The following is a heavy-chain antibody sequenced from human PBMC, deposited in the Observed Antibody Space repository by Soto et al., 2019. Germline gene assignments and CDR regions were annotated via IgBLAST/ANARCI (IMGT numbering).Heavy chain of an antibody. D-gene: IGHD3-3*01. CDR2: IYYSGST. Sequence: QLQLQESGPGLVKPSETLSLTCTVSGSSISSSSYYWGWIRQPPGKGLEWIGSIYYSGSTYYNPSLKSRVTISVDTSKNQFSLKLSSVTAADTAVYYCARTYYDFWSGYSPRSGYYYYGMDVWGQGTTVTVSS. V-gene: IGHV4-39*01. CDR1: GSSISSSSYY. J-gene: IGHJ6*02. CDR3: ARTYYDFWSGYSPRSGYYYYGMDV.